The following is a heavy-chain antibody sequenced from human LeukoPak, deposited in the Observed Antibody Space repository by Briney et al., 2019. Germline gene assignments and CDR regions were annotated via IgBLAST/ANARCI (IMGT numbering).Heavy chain of an antibody. CDR2: INSDGINT. CDR1: GIIFSNYW. Sequence: GGSLRLSCAASGIIFSNYWMHWVRQAPGKGLVWVSHINSDGINTNYADSVKGRFTISRDNAKNTLNLQMNSLRAEGTAVYYCARDLGQYYDTSDNWFDPWGEGTLVTVSS. CDR3: ARDLGQYYDTSDNWFDP. D-gene: IGHD3-22*01. J-gene: IGHJ5*02. V-gene: IGHV3-74*01.